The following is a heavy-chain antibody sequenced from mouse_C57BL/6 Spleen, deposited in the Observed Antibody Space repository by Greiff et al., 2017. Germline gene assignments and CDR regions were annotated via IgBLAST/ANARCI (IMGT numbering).Heavy chain of an antibody. V-gene: IGHV1-82*01. CDR1: GYAFSSSW. J-gene: IGHJ2*01. CDR3: ARPGIYDGYFDY. D-gene: IGHD2-3*01. CDR2: IYPGDGDT. Sequence: QVQLQQSGPELVKPGASVKISCKASGYAFSSSWMNWVKQGPGKGLEWIGRIYPGDGDTNYNGKFKGKATLTADKSSSTAYMQLSSLTAEDSAVYFCARPGIYDGYFDYWGQGTTLTVSA.